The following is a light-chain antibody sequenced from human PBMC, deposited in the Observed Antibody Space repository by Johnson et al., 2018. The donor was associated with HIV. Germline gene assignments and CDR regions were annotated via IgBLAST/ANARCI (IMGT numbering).Light chain of an antibody. J-gene: IGLJ1*01. CDR2: DNN. CDR3: GTWDSSLSAWGV. V-gene: IGLV1-51*01. CDR1: SSNIGNNY. Sequence: QSVLTQPPSVSAAPGQKVTISCSGSSSNIGNNYVSWYQQLPGTAPKLLIYDNNKRPSGIPDRFSGSKSGTSATLGITGLQTGDEADYYCGTWDSSLSAWGVFGTGTNVTVL.